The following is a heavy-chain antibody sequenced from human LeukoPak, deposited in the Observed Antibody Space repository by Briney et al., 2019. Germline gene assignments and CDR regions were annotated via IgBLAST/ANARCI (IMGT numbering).Heavy chain of an antibody. CDR3: ARDRGWRLFDY. CDR1: GFTFSSYA. D-gene: IGHD6-19*01. V-gene: IGHV3-30-3*01. CDR2: ISYDGSNK. Sequence: GGSLRLSCAASGFTFSSYAMHWVRQALGKGLEWVAVISYDGSNKYYADSVKGRFTISRDNSKNTLYLQMNSLRAEDTAVYYCARDRGWRLFDYWGQGTLVTVSS. J-gene: IGHJ4*02.